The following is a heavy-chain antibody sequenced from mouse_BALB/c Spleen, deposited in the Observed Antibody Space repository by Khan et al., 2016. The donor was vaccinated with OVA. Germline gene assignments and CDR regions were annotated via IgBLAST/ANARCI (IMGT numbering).Heavy chain of an antibody. Sequence: QIQLVQSGPELKKPGETVKISCKASGYTFTNYEMNWVKQAPGKGLKWMGWINTYTGEPTYADDFKGRFAFSLETSASTAYLQINNLKNEDTATYFCARNGNYWYFDVWGAGTTVTVSS. CDR3: ARNGNYWYFDV. J-gene: IGHJ1*01. CDR2: INTYTGEP. V-gene: IGHV9-3-1*01. CDR1: GYTFTNYE. D-gene: IGHD2-1*01.